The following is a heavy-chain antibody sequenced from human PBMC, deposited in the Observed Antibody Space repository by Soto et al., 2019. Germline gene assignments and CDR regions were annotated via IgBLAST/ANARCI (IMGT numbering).Heavy chain of an antibody. CDR1: GFTFDDYA. V-gene: IGHV3-43D*04. CDR2: ISWDGGST. CDR3: AKDITSSSVSRYYYYGMDV. D-gene: IGHD2-2*01. Sequence: GGSLRLSCAASGFTFDDYAMHWVRQAPGKGLEWVSLISWDGGSTYYADSVKGRLTISRDNSKNSLYLQMNSLRAEDTALYYCAKDITSSSVSRYYYYGMDVWGQGTTVTVSS. J-gene: IGHJ6*02.